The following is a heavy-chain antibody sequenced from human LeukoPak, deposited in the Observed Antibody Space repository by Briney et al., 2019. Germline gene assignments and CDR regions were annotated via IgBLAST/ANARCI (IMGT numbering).Heavy chain of an antibody. CDR3: AGQNSNWGTFDY. J-gene: IGHJ4*02. CDR1: GGSISSYY. CDR2: IYYSGST. Sequence: SETLSLTCTVSGGSISSYYWSWIRQPPGKGLEWIGYIYYSGSTNYNPSLKSRVTISVDTSKNQFSLKLSSVTAADTAVYYCAGQNSNWGTFDYWGQGTLVTVSS. D-gene: IGHD7-27*01. V-gene: IGHV4-59*08.